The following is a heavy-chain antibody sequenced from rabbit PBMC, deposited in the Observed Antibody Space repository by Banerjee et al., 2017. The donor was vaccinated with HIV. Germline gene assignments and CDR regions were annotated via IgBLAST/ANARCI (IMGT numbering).Heavy chain of an antibody. CDR1: GFSFSSYY. V-gene: IGHV1S40*01. J-gene: IGHJ4*01. Sequence: QSLEESGGDLVKPGASLTLTCTASGFSFSSYYMCWVRQAPGKGLEWIACIYADNSGSTYYASWAKGRFTISKTSSTTVTLQMTSLTAADTATYFCVRNDDYGAYYFNLWGQGTLVTVS. D-gene: IGHD2-1*01. CDR2: IYADNSGST. CDR3: VRNDDYGAYYFNL.